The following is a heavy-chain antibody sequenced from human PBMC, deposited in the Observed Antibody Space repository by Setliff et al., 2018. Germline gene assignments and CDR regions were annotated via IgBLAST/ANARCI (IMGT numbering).Heavy chain of an antibody. CDR2: IYTSWST. Sequence: KTSETLSLTCTVSGDSISSRRNYWGWFRQPAGKELEWIGQIYTSWSTNYNPSLKSRATISLDTSKNQFSLSLTSVTAEDTAVYYCARMSGFQYIDVWDKGTTVTVSS. CDR1: GDSISSRRNY. J-gene: IGHJ6*03. CDR3: ARMSGFQYIDV. V-gene: IGHV4-61*09. D-gene: IGHD3-3*01.